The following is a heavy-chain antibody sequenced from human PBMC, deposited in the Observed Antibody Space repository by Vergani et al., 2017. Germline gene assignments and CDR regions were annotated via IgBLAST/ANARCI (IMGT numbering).Heavy chain of an antibody. J-gene: IGHJ6*03. CDR1: GYTFGHFD. Sequence: QEQLLQSGGGAVQPGGSLRLSCIGSGYTFGHFDMHWVRQAPGKWLEWVAHISYDGSGKYNADSVTGRFTISRDNSEKKVFLQINSLRTEDTATYFCAKDQVSAWDYMDGLGGGTKVTVSS. CDR3: AKDQVSAWDYMDG. CDR2: ISYDGSGK. V-gene: IGHV3-30*19. D-gene: IGHD2-2*01.